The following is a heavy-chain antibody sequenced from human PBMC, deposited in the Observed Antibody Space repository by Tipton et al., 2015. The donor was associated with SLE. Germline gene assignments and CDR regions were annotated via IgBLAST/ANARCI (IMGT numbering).Heavy chain of an antibody. CDR1: GFTFSSYW. Sequence: SLRLSCAASGFTFSSYWMHWVRRAPGKGLVWVSRINSDGSSTSYADSVKGRFTISRDNAKNTLYLQMNSLRAEDTAVYYCAREIVRMGYAEGHFDDWGQGTLVTVSS. J-gene: IGHJ4*02. D-gene: IGHD2-8*01. V-gene: IGHV3-74*01. CDR3: AREIVRMGYAEGHFDD. CDR2: INSDGSST.